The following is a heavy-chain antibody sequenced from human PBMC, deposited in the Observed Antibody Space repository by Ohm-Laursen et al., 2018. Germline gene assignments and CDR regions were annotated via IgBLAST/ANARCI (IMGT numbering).Heavy chain of an antibody. J-gene: IGHJ4*02. CDR1: GFTVSSNF. Sequence: SLRLSCAASGFTVSSNFMNWVRQAPGKGLEWVANIKEDGSEKNYVDSVKGRFTISRDNGKNSLYLQMNSLRAEDTAVYYCVKDAGGTYDYWGQGTPVTVSS. CDR2: IKEDGSEK. CDR3: VKDAGGTYDY. V-gene: IGHV3-7*01.